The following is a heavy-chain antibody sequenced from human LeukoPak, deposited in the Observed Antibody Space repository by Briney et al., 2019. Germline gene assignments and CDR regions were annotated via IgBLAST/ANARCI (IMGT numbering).Heavy chain of an antibody. V-gene: IGHV4-59*01. CDR3: ARSFGKGYYYYYYYMDV. D-gene: IGHD3-10*01. J-gene: IGHJ6*03. CDR1: GDSISSYY. CDR2: IYYSGST. Sequence: KPSETLSLTCTVSGDSISSYYWSWIRQPPGKGLEWIGYIYYSGSTNYNPSLKSRVTISVDTSKNQFSLKLSSVTAADTAVYYCARSFGKGYYYYYYYMDVWGKGTTVTVSS.